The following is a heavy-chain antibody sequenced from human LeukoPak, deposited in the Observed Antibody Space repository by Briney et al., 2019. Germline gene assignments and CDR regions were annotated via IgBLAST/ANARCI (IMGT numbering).Heavy chain of an antibody. V-gene: IGHV1-18*04. J-gene: IGHJ4*02. D-gene: IGHD3-10*01. CDR1: GYTFTSYG. CDR3: ARVGRITMVRGVIPSDY. CDR2: ISAYNGNT. Sequence: ASVKVSCKASGYTFTSYGISWVRQAPGQGLEWMGWISAYNGNTNYAQKLQGRVTMTTDTSTSTAYMELRSLRSDDTAVYYCARVGRITMVRGVIPSDYWGQGTLVTVSS.